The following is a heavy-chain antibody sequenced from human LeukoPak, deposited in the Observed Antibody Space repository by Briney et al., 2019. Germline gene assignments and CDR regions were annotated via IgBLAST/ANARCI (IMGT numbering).Heavy chain of an antibody. V-gene: IGHV3-23*01. CDR1: GFTFSTYA. J-gene: IGHJ4*02. Sequence: GGSLRLSCAASGFTFSTYAMSWVRQAPGKGLEWVSAISGSAGSTNYADSVKGRFTISRDNFKNTLYLQMNSLRVEDTAVYYCAHGAMYQLDYWGQGTLVTVSS. D-gene: IGHD2-2*01. CDR2: ISGSAGST. CDR3: AHGAMYQLDY.